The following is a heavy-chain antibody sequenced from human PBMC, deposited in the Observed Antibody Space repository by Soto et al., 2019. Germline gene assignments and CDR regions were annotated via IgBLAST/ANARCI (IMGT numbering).Heavy chain of an antibody. Sequence: RRLSCVASGFTFSDFYMTWIRQAPGKGLEWLSYISPNSKYREYADSVKGRHTISRDNAKKSLYLQMNSLRAEDTAVYYCVRGGGGGQFDSWGQGTLVTVSS. CDR1: GFTFSDFY. D-gene: IGHD2-21*01. V-gene: IGHV3-11*06. J-gene: IGHJ4*02. CDR3: VRGGGGGQFDS. CDR2: ISPNSKYR.